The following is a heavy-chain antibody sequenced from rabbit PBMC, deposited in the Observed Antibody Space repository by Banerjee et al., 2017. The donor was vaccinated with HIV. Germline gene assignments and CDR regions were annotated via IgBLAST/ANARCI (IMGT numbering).Heavy chain of an antibody. Sequence: QEQLVESGGGLVKPGGSLTLTCTASGFDFSNNAILWVRQAPGKGLEWIACINTSSGNTVYASWAKGRFTIPRTSSTTVTLQMTSLTAADTATYFCARDLACVIGWNFGLGGPGTLVTVS. V-gene: IGHV1S45*01. CDR2: INTSSGNT. D-gene: IGHD1-1*01. CDR1: GFDFSNNA. CDR3: ARDLACVIGWNFGL. J-gene: IGHJ2*01.